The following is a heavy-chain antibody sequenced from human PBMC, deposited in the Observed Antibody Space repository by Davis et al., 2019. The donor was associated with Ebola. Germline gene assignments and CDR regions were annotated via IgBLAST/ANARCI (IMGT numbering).Heavy chain of an antibody. CDR3: AKSGLSFGVVKYHYGMDV. J-gene: IGHJ6*04. Sequence: GESLKFSCTDSVTTCSSYAITWVRQAPGKGLEWVSAISVSGGSTYYADSVKGRFTISRDNSKKTMYLQMNSLRAEDTAVYYCAKSGLSFGVVKYHYGMDVWGKGTTVTVSS. V-gene: IGHV3-23*01. D-gene: IGHD3-3*01. CDR1: VTTCSSYA. CDR2: ISVSGGST.